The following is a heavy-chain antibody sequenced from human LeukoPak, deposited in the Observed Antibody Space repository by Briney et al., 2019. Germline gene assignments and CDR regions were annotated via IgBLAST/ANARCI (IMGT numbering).Heavy chain of an antibody. Sequence: PGGSLRLSCAASGFTFSSYSMNWVRQAPGQRLEWASYITSDSSTMFYADSVKGRFTASRDNAENSMYLQMSSLRGEDTAVYFCARLLATWDYYYMDVWGKGTTVTVSS. J-gene: IGHJ6*03. D-gene: IGHD3-3*02. CDR3: ARLLATWDYYYMDV. CDR1: GFTFSSYS. CDR2: ITSDSSTM. V-gene: IGHV3-48*01.